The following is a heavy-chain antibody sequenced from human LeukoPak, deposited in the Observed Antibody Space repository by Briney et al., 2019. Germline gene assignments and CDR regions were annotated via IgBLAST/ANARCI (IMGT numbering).Heavy chain of an antibody. CDR3: ARVGDGYNYYSDY. J-gene: IGHJ4*02. Sequence: SETLSLTCTVSGGSISSSPYYWGWIRQPPGKGLEWIGSIYYSGTTHYNPSLESRVTISVDTSKNQFSLKLSSVTAADTAVYYCARVGDGYNYYSDYWGQGTLVTVSS. V-gene: IGHV4-39*07. D-gene: IGHD5-24*01. CDR1: GGSISSSPYY. CDR2: IYYSGTT.